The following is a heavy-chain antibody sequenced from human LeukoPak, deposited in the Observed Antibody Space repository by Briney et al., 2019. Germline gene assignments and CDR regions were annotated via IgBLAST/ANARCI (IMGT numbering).Heavy chain of an antibody. Sequence: GGSLRLSCAASGFTFSSYAMSWVRQATGKGLEWVSAIGTAGDTHYPGSAKGRFTISRENAKKSLYLQMNSLRAGDTAVYYCARGSGGAFDIWGQGTMVTVSS. CDR2: IGTAGDT. J-gene: IGHJ3*02. CDR1: GFTFSSYA. CDR3: ARGSGGAFDI. D-gene: IGHD3-16*01. V-gene: IGHV3-13*01.